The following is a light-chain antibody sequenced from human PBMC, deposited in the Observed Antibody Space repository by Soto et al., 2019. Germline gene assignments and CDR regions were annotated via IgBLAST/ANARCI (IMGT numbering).Light chain of an antibody. CDR3: CSYAGSSPRYV. J-gene: IGLJ1*01. V-gene: IGLV2-23*01. Sequence: QSVLTQPASVSGSPGQSITISCTGTNSDIGSFNLVSWFQQHPGKAPKLMIYEGIKRPSGVSNRFSGSKSGNTASLTISGLQAEDEADYYCCSYAGSSPRYVFGTGTKLTVL. CDR2: EGI. CDR1: NSDIGSFNL.